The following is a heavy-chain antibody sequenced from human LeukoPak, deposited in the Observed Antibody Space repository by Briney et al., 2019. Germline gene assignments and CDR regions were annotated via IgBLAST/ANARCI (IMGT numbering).Heavy chain of an antibody. CDR3: AREGGYYGSGSYYSRWYFDY. CDR1: GFTFSSYA. V-gene: IGHV3-30-3*01. CDR2: ISYDGSNK. J-gene: IGHJ4*02. D-gene: IGHD3-10*01. Sequence: GGSLRLSCAASGFTFSSYAMHWVRQAPGKGLEWVAVISYDGSNKYYADSVKGRFTISRDDSKNTLYLQMNSLRAEDTAVYYCAREGGYYGSGSYYSRWYFDYWGQGTLVTVSS.